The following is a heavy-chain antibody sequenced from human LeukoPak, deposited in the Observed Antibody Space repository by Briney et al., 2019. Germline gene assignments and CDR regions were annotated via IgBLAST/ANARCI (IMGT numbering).Heavy chain of an antibody. CDR1: GFTVSSNY. CDR3: ASRAPYSSGWYCFDY. D-gene: IGHD6-19*01. CDR2: IYSGGST. V-gene: IGHV3-66*02. Sequence: GGSLRLSCAASGFTVSSNYMSWVRQAPGKGLEWVSVIYSGGSTYYADSVKGRFTISRDNSKNTLYLQMNSLRGEDTAVYYCASRAPYSSGWYCFDYWGQGTLVTVSS. J-gene: IGHJ4*02.